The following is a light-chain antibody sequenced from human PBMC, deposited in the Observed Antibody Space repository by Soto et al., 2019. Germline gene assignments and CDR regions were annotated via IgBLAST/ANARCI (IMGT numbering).Light chain of an antibody. J-gene: IGKJ4*01. CDR3: QQYYDYPPLI. CDR2: GAS. V-gene: IGKV3-15*01. CDR1: RNINRK. Sequence: EIVMTQSPATLSVSPGERATLSCRASRNINRKLAWYQQKPGQAPRLLISGASTRATGIPARFSGSGSGTEFNLTISSLQSEDFAVYYCQQYYDYPPLIFGGGTKVEIK.